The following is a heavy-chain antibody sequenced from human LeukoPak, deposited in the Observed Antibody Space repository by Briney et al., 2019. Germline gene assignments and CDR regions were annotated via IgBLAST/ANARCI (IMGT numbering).Heavy chain of an antibody. Sequence: GESLQISCKGSGYSFTSYWIGWVRQMPGKGLEWMGIIYPGDSDTRYSPSFQGQVTISADKSISTAYQQWSSLKASDSTMYYCARRSGYSSAWGAFDIWGQGTMVTVSS. CDR1: GYSFTSYW. CDR2: IYPGDSDT. V-gene: IGHV5-51*01. J-gene: IGHJ3*02. CDR3: ARRSGYSSAWGAFDI. D-gene: IGHD6-19*01.